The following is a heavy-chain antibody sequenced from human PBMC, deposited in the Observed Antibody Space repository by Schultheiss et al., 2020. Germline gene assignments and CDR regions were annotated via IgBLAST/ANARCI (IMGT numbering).Heavy chain of an antibody. J-gene: IGHJ4*02. CDR1: GGSISSYY. V-gene: IGHV4-59*01. D-gene: IGHD6-19*01. CDR2: IYYSGST. CDR3: ARQQRSIAVAGPFDY. Sequence: SETLSLTCTVSGGSISSYYWSWIRQPPGKGLEWIGYIYYSGSTNYNPSLKSRVTISVDTSKNQFSLKLSSVTAADTAVYYCARQQRSIAVAGPFDYWGQGTLVTVSS.